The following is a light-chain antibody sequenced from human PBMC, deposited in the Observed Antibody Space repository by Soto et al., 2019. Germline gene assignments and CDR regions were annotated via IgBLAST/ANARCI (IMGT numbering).Light chain of an antibody. CDR2: AAT. CDR3: QQYNDWPLT. J-gene: IGKJ1*01. CDR1: QNINTY. V-gene: IGKV1-16*01. Sequence: DIQMTQSPSSLSASVGDRVTIGCRASQNINTYLAWFQQKPGKAPKSLIYAATNLQGGVPSRFSGTGSGTEFTLTISSLQSEDFALYYCQQYNDWPLTFGQGTKVEI.